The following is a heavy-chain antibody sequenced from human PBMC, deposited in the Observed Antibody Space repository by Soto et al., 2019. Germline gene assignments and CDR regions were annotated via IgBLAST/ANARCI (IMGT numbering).Heavy chain of an antibody. J-gene: IGHJ6*02. Sequence: GGSLRLSCAASGFTFGAYAMSWVRQAPAKGLEWVSAISNSGGTTYYADSVKGRFTISRDNSKNTLYLQMNSLRAEDTAVYYCARDRLEAGIAAAASGMDVWGQGTTVTVSS. CDR2: ISNSGGTT. D-gene: IGHD6-13*01. CDR1: GFTFGAYA. CDR3: ARDRLEAGIAAAASGMDV. V-gene: IGHV3-23*01.